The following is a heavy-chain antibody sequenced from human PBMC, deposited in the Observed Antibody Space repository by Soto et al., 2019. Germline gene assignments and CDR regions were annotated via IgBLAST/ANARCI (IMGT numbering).Heavy chain of an antibody. V-gene: IGHV3-23*01. CDR3: AKNLLAGTPASGRYYFAY. D-gene: IGHD1-26*01. J-gene: IGHJ4*02. Sequence: PVGSLRLSCASSGFTFSSYAMSWVRQAPGKGLEWVSAISGSGGSTYYADSVKGRFTISRDNSKNTLYLQMNSLRAEDTAVYYCAKNLLAGTPASGRYYFAYGAQGTRV. CDR2: ISGSGGST. CDR1: GFTFSSYA.